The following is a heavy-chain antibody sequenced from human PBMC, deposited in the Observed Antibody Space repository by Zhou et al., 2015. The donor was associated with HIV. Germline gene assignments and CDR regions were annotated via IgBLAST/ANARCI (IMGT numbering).Heavy chain of an antibody. J-gene: IGHJ6*02. Sequence: QVQLVQSGAEVKKPGSSVKVSCKASGGTFSSYAISWVRQAPGQGLEWMGGIIPIFGTANYAQKFQGRVTITADESTSTAYMELSSLRSEDTAVYYCASVPFRREDIVVVPEYYYYGMDVWGQGTTVTVSS. CDR2: IIPIFGTA. V-gene: IGHV1-69*12. D-gene: IGHD2-2*01. CDR1: GGTFSSYA. CDR3: ASVPFRREDIVVVPEYYYYGMDV.